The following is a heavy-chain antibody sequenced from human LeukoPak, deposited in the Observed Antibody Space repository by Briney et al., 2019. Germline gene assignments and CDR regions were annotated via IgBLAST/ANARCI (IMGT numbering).Heavy chain of an antibody. V-gene: IGHV4-39*07. CDR2: INYSWST. J-gene: IGHJ4*02. CDR3: ARDERGLAVPV. D-gene: IGHD6-19*01. CDR1: GGSISSSSYY. Sequence: SSETLSPTCTVSGGSISSSSYYWGWIRQPPGKGLEWIGSINYSWSTYYNPSLKSRVTISVDTSKNQFSLKLSSVTAADTAVYYCARDERGLAVPVWGQGTLVTVSS.